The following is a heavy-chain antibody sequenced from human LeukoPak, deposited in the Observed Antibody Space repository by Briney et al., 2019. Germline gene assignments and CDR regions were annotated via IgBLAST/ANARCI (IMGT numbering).Heavy chain of an antibody. CDR1: GFTFSSYW. J-gene: IGHJ4*02. D-gene: IGHD3-3*01. Sequence: GGSLRLSCAASGFTFSSYWMGWVRQAPGKGPEWVAHIKQDASQEYHVDSVKGRFTISRDNAKNSLYLQMNSLRAEDTAVYYCARGVVYPAWSGPHWSDYWGQGALVTVSS. V-gene: IGHV3-7*01. CDR3: ARGVVYPAWSGPHWSDY. CDR2: IKQDASQE.